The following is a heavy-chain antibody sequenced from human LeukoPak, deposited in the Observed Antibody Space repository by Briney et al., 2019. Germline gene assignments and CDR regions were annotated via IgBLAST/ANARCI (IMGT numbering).Heavy chain of an antibody. V-gene: IGHV4-39*07. J-gene: IGHJ4*02. CDR3: ARGWFGEFD. CDR2: IYTSGST. Sequence: PSETLSLTCTVSGGSISSSSYYWGWIRQPPGKGLEWIGRIYTSGSTNYNPSLKSRVTISVDTSKNQFSLKLSSVTAADTAVYYCARGWFGEFDWGQGTLVTVSS. CDR1: GGSISSSSYY. D-gene: IGHD3-10*01.